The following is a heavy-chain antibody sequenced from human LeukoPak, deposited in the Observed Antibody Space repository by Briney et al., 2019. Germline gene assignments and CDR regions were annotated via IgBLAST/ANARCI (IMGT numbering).Heavy chain of an antibody. CDR1: GFTFSSNW. CDR3: VRELGGRSGH. V-gene: IGHV3-74*01. D-gene: IGHD1-26*01. CDR2: SNEDGSTT. J-gene: IGHJ4*02. Sequence: GGSLRLSCAASGFTFSSNWMHWVRQAPGKGLVWVSRSNEDGSTTNYADSVKGRFTISRDNAKNTLYLQMNSLTAEDTAVYYCVRELGGRSGHWGQGTLATVSS.